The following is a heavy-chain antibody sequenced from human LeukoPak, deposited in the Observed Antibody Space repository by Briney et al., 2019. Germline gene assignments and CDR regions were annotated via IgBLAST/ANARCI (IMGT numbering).Heavy chain of an antibody. Sequence: GGSLRLSCAASGFTVSSNYMSWVRQAPGKGLEWVSVIYSGGSTYYADSVKGRFTISRDNSKNTLYLQMNSLRAEDTAVYYCASSQAGYYGSGSYYTRKVDYWGQGTLVTVSS. CDR1: GFTVSSNY. J-gene: IGHJ4*02. V-gene: IGHV3-66*01. D-gene: IGHD3-10*01. CDR2: IYSGGST. CDR3: ASSQAGYYGSGSYYTRKVDY.